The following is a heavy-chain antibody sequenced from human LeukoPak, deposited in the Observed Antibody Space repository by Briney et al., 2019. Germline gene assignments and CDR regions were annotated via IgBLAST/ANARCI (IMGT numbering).Heavy chain of an antibody. CDR2: ISGSVGST. CDR1: GLTFSSCA. CDR3: AKEAGYWYFDL. Sequence: GGSLRLSCAVPGLTFSSCAMSCVRHSPGGRREWVSSISGSVGSTFCTLSVKGRFTISRANSKNTLYLQMNSLRAEDTAVYYCAKEAGYWYFDLWGRGTLVTVSS. V-gene: IGHV3-23*01. J-gene: IGHJ2*01.